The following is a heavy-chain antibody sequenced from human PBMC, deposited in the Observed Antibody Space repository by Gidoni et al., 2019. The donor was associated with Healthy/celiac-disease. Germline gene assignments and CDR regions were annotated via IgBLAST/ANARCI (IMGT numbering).Heavy chain of an antibody. D-gene: IGHD3-10*01. V-gene: IGHV3-21*01. J-gene: IGHJ4*02. CDR3: ARDHMTGDFDY. CDR1: GFTFSSYS. CDR2: ISSSSSYI. Sequence: EVQLVESGGGLVKPGGSLRLACAASGFTFSSYSMNWVRQAPGKGLEWVSSISSSSSYIYYADSVKGRFTISRDNAKNSLYLQMNSLRAEDTAVYYCARDHMTGDFDYWGQGTLVTVSS.